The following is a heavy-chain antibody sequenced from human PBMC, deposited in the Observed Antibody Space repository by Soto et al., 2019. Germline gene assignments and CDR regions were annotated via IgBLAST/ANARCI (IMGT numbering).Heavy chain of an antibody. V-gene: IGHV1-18*01. CDR3: ARGGYYDSSGSRNYHYYGMDV. CDR1: GYTFTSYG. D-gene: IGHD3-22*01. CDR2: ISPYNDDT. J-gene: IGHJ6*02. Sequence: QAQLVQSGVEVKKPGASVKVSCKASGYTFTSYGINWVRQAPGQGLEWLGWISPYNDDTKYAQKLRGRVAITTDTSSRTAYMALRSLSSDDTAVYFCARGGYYDSSGSRNYHYYGMDVWGQGTTVTVSS.